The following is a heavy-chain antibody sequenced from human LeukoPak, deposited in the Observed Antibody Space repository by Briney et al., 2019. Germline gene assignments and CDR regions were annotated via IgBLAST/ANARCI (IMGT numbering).Heavy chain of an antibody. D-gene: IGHD5-18*01. V-gene: IGHV3-21*01. Sequence: TGGSLRLSCAASGFTFSSYSMNWVRQAPGKGLEWVSSISSSSSYIYYADSVKGRFTISRDNAKNSLYLQMNSLRAEDTAVYYCARRIELTRCIQLWFDYWGQGTLVTVCS. J-gene: IGHJ4*02. CDR2: ISSSSSYI. CDR3: ARRIELTRCIQLWFDY. CDR1: GFTFSSYS.